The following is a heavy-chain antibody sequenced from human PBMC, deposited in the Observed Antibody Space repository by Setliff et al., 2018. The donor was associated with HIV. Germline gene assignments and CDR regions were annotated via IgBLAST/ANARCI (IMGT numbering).Heavy chain of an antibody. Sequence: SVKVSCKASGYTFTSFGLSWVRQAPGQGLEWMGGIIPIFGTANYAQKFQGRVTITADESTSTAYMELSSLRSEDTAVYYCARVGGSYADYYYYYYMDVWGKGTTVTVSS. CDR3: ARVGGSYADYYYYYYMDV. J-gene: IGHJ6*03. D-gene: IGHD1-26*01. CDR2: IIPIFGTA. CDR1: GYTFTSFG. V-gene: IGHV1-69*13.